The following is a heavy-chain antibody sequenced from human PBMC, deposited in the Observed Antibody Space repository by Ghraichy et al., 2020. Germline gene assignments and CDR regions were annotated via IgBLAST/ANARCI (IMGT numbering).Heavy chain of an antibody. CDR2: INDGRSENT. D-gene: IGHD1-26*01. Sequence: GGSLRLSCAASGFTFNSYAMSWVRQAPGKGLEWVSAINDGRSENTYYADSVKGRFTISRDNSKSTLYLEMNSLRAEDTAIYYCAKGSSWSRPYYFDNWGQGALVTVSS. V-gene: IGHV3-23*01. J-gene: IGHJ4*02. CDR3: AKGSSWSRPYYFDN. CDR1: GFTFNSYA.